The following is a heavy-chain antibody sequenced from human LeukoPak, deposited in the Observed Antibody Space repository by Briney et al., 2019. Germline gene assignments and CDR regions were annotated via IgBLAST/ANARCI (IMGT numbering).Heavy chain of an antibody. V-gene: IGHV3-66*01. D-gene: IGHD2-15*01. CDR1: GFTVSSNY. CDR3: AREMYCSGGSCYGDAFDI. J-gene: IGHJ3*02. CDR2: IYSGGST. Sequence: PGGSLRLSCAASGFTVSSNYVSWVRQAPGKGLEWVSVIYSGGSTYYADSVKGRFSISRDKSKNTLYLQMNSLRAEDTALYYCAREMYCSGGSCYGDAFDIWGQGTMVTVSS.